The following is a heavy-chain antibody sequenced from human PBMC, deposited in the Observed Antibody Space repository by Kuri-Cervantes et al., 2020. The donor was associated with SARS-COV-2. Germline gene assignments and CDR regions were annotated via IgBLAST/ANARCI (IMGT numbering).Heavy chain of an antibody. Sequence: ASVKVSCKASGYTFTSYGINWVRQATGQGLEWMGWMNPNSGNTGYAQKFQGRVTITRNTSISTAYMELSSLRSEDTAVYYCARDLRLGKSLDYWGQGTLVTVSS. CDR2: MNPNSGNT. J-gene: IGHJ4*02. CDR1: GYTFTSYG. D-gene: IGHD7-27*01. V-gene: IGHV1-8*03. CDR3: ARDLRLGKSLDY.